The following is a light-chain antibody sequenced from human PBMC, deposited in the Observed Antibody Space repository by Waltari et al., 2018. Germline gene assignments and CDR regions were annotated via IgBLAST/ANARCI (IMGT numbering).Light chain of an antibody. J-gene: IGKJ5*01. CDR3: QQRGNWPIT. CDR2: DAS. Sequence: EIVLTQSPATLSLSPGERATLSCRPSQSVSSYLAWYQQKPGQAPRLLIYDASNRATGIPARFSGSGSGTDFTLTISSLEPEDFAVYYCQQRGNWPITFGQGTRVE. V-gene: IGKV3-11*01. CDR1: QSVSSY.